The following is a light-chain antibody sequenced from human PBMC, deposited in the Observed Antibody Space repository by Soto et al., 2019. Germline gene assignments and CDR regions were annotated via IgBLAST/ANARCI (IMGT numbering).Light chain of an antibody. V-gene: IGKV3-15*01. CDR2: DAS. J-gene: IGKJ4*01. Sequence: EIVMTQSPAALSVSPGEGATLSCRASQGIGSTLAWYQQKPGQTPRLLIYDASTMAAGVPARFSGSGSGTDFTLTIYSLQSEDFPNYYCQHYANWPLTFGGGTKVDI. CDR1: QGIGST. CDR3: QHYANWPLT.